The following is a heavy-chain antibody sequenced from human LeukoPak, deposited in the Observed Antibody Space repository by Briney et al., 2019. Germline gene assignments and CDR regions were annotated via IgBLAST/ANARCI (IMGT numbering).Heavy chain of an antibody. V-gene: IGHV4-61*01. J-gene: IGHJ4*02. CDR3: ARVTGYDWESFYDY. CDR1: GYSISSGYY. D-gene: IGHD5-12*01. Sequence: SETLSLTCTVSGYSISSGYYWGWIRQPPGKGLEWIGYIYYSGSTNYNPSLKSRVTISVDTSKNQFSLKLRSVTAADTAVYYCARVTGYDWESFYDYWGQGILVTVSS. CDR2: IYYSGST.